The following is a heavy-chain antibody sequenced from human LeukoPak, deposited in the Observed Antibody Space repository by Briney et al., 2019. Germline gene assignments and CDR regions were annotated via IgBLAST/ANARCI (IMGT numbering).Heavy chain of an antibody. CDR2: ISYDGRNK. J-gene: IGHJ4*02. CDR1: GFIFSDYD. D-gene: IGHD6-19*01. Sequence: HTGGSLRLSCAASGFIFSDYDMHWVRQAPGKGLEWVAFISYDGRNKYYADSVKGRFTISRDNSKNTLYLQMNSLRAEDTAVYYCAKDLVAVAGEVLDYWGQGTLVTVSS. CDR3: AKDLVAVAGEVLDY. V-gene: IGHV3-30*18.